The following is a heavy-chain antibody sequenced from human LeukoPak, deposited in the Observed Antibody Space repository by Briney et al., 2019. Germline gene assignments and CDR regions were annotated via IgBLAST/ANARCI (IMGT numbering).Heavy chain of an antibody. J-gene: IGHJ4*02. CDR3: AKAPTATVVFFES. V-gene: IGHV3-30*02. CDR2: IRYDGSNK. CDR1: GFTFSSYG. D-gene: IGHD4-23*01. Sequence: GGSLRLSCAASGFTFSSYGMHWVRQAPGKGLEWVAFIRYDGSNKYYADSVKGRFTISRDNSKNTLYLQMNSLRAEDTAIYYCAKAPTATVVFFESWGQGSLVTVSS.